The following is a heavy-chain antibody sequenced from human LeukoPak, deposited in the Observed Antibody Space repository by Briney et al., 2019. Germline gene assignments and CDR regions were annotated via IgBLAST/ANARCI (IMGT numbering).Heavy chain of an antibody. J-gene: IGHJ4*02. V-gene: IGHV4-59*01. CDR2: IYYSGTT. CDR1: GGSISSYY. CDR3: ARETAARLFDY. Sequence: SETLSLTCTVSGGSISSYYWSWIRQPPGKGLEWIGYIYYSGTTNYNPSLKSRVTISVDTSKSQFSLNLSSVTAADTAVYYCARETAARLFDYWGQGTLVTVSS. D-gene: IGHD6-6*01.